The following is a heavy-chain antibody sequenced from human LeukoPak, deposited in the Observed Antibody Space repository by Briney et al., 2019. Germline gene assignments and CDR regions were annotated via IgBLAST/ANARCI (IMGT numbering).Heavy chain of an antibody. CDR3: ASLGCTNGVCYTWRLESDLGYGMDV. Sequence: SETLSLTCAVYGGSLSGYYWSWIRQPPGKGLEWIGEINHSGSTNYNPSLKSRVTISVDTSKNQFSLKLSSVTAADTAVYYCASLGCTNGVCYTWRLESDLGYGMDVWGQGTTVTVSS. V-gene: IGHV4-34*01. CDR2: INHSGST. D-gene: IGHD2-8*01. J-gene: IGHJ6*02. CDR1: GGSLSGYY.